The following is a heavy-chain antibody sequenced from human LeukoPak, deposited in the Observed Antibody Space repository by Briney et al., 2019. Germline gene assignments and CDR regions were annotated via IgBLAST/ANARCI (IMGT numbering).Heavy chain of an antibody. V-gene: IGHV4-59*01. CDR3: AKHGSGWSFDY. J-gene: IGHJ4*02. Sequence: SETLSLTCTVSGAPISTYYWGWIRQPPGKGLEWIGYIQNTGATNYNPSLKSRVSISKDTSKNQFSLKMSSVTAADTAVYYCAKHGSGWSFDYWGQGTLVTVSS. D-gene: IGHD6-19*01. CDR1: GAPISTYY. CDR2: IQNTGAT.